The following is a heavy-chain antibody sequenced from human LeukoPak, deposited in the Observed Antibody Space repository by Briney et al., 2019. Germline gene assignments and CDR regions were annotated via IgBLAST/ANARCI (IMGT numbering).Heavy chain of an antibody. CDR1: GFTFSSYE. Sequence: GGSLRLSCAASGFTFSSYELNWVRQAPGKGLEWVSYISDTGSTIYYADSVEGRFTISRDNAKNSLYLQMNSLRAEDTAVYYCARRDKVVGADYYYYMDVWGKGTTVTISS. D-gene: IGHD2-15*01. J-gene: IGHJ6*03. CDR2: ISDTGSTI. V-gene: IGHV3-48*03. CDR3: ARRDKVVGADYYYYMDV.